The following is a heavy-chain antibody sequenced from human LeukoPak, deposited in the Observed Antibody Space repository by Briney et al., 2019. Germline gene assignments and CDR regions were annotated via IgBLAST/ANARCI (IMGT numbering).Heavy chain of an antibody. CDR1: GYTCTSYY. CDR3: ARVVLGIVVVPAAPYGMDV. CDR2: LNPNSGGT. J-gene: IGHJ6*02. Sequence: GASVKVSCKASGYTCTSYYMHWVRQAPGQGLEWMGWLNPNSGGTNYAQKFQGRFTMTRDTSTSTAYMELSRLRSDDTAVYYCARVVLGIVVVPAAPYGMDVWGQGTTVTVSS. D-gene: IGHD2-2*01. V-gene: IGHV1-2*02.